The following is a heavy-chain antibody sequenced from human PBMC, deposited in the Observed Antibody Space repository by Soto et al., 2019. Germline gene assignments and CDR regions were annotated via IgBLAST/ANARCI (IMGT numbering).Heavy chain of an antibody. CDR2: ISSSSSYI. D-gene: IGHD2-8*02. CDR1: GFTFSSYS. Sequence: GGSLRLSCAASGFTFSSYSMNWVRQAPGKGLEWVSSISSSSSYIYYADSVKGRFTISRDNAKNSLYLQMNSLRAEDTAVYYCAREFAFILSGAFDIWGQGTMVTVSS. V-gene: IGHV3-21*01. J-gene: IGHJ3*02. CDR3: AREFAFILSGAFDI.